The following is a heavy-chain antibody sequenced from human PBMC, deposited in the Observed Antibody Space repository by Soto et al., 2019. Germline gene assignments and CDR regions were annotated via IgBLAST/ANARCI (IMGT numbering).Heavy chain of an antibody. D-gene: IGHD3-3*01. CDR1: GYTFTSYD. V-gene: IGHV1-8*01. J-gene: IGHJ6*03. CDR3: ASSLYYDFWSGYYTRPNYYYMDV. CDR2: MNPNSGNT. Sequence: ASVKVSCKASGYTFTSYDINWVRQATGQGLEWMGWMNPNSGNTGYAQKFQGRVTMTRNTSISTAYMELSSLRSEDTAVYYCASSLYYDFWSGYYTRPNYYYMDVWGKGTTVTVSS.